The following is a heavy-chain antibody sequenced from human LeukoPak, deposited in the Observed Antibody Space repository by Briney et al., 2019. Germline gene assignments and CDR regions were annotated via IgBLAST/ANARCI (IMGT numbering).Heavy chain of an antibody. CDR3: ARVAMYYYAIGP. Sequence: SETLSLTCTVSGGSISSYYWSWIRQPPGKGLEWIGYIYYNGSTNYNPSLKSRVTISVDTSKNQFSLKLSSVTAADTAVYYCARVAMYYYAIGPWGPGTLVTVSS. J-gene: IGHJ5*02. D-gene: IGHD3-10*01. V-gene: IGHV4-59*01. CDR1: GGSISSYY. CDR2: IYYNGST.